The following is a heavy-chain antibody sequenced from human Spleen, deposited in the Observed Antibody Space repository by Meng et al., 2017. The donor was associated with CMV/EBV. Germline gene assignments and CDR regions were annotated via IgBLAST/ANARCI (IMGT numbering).Heavy chain of an antibody. V-gene: IGHV3-48*03. CDR1: GFTFGDYA. Sequence: GESLKISCTGSGFTFGDYAVNWVRQAPGKGLEWVSYISSSGSTIYYADSVKGRFTISRDNAKNSLYLQMNSLRAEDTAVYYCARDQMESYYDFWSGYAYYYGMDVWGQGTTVTVSS. CDR2: ISSSGSTI. J-gene: IGHJ6*02. CDR3: ARDQMESYYDFWSGYAYYYGMDV. D-gene: IGHD3-3*01.